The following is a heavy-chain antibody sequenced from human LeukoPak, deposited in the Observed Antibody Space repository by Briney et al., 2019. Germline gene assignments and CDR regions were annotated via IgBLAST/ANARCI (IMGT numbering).Heavy chain of an antibody. V-gene: IGHV4-61*08. CDR3: AGEDGDYYGSGTPPKALYYFDY. D-gene: IGHD3-10*01. CDR1: GGSIGSDGYY. J-gene: IGHJ4*02. CDR2: IYYSGST. Sequence: SQTLSLTCSVSGGSIGSDGYYWNWIRQHPGKGLEWIGYIYYSGSTNYNPSLKSRVTISVDTSKNQFSLKLSSVTAADTAVYYCAGEDGDYYGSGTPPKALYYFDYWGQGTLVTVSS.